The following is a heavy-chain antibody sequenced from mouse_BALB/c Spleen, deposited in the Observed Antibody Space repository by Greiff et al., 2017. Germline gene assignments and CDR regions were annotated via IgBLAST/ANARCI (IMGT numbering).Heavy chain of an antibody. CDR1: GYTFTDYA. Sequence: QVQLQQSGAELVRPGVSVKISCKGSGYTFTDYAMHWVKQSHAKSLEWIGVISTYYGDASYNQKFKGKATMTVDKSSSTAYMELARLTSEDSAIYYCARGGWAAMDYWGQGTSVTVSS. V-gene: IGHV1S137*01. CDR3: ARGGWAAMDY. J-gene: IGHJ4*01. D-gene: IGHD1-1*02. CDR2: ISTYYGDA.